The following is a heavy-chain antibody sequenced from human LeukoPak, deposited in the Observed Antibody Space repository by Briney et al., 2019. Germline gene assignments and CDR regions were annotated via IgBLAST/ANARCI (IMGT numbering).Heavy chain of an antibody. CDR1: GFTFSSYS. D-gene: IGHD3-10*01. CDR3: ARGGKGGSEFDY. CDR2: ISSSSSYI. J-gene: IGHJ4*02. Sequence: PGGSLRLSCAASGFTFSSYSMNWVRQAPGKGLEWVSSISSSSSYIYYADSVKGRFTISRDNAKNSLYLQMNSLRAEDTAVYYCARGGKGGSEFDYWGQGTLVTVSS. V-gene: IGHV3-21*01.